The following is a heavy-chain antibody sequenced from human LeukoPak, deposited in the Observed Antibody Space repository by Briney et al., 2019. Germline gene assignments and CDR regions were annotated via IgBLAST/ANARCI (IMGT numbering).Heavy chain of an antibody. CDR1: GGTFSSYA. D-gene: IGHD3-22*01. J-gene: IGHJ4*02. CDR3: ARDHNADYYDSSGYLPSY. Sequence: ASVKVSCKASGGTFSSYAISWVRQAPGQGLEWMGGIIPIFGTANYAQKFQGRVTITADESTSTAYMELSSLRSEDTAVYYCARDHNADYYDSSGYLPSYWGQGTLVTVSS. V-gene: IGHV1-69*13. CDR2: IIPIFGTA.